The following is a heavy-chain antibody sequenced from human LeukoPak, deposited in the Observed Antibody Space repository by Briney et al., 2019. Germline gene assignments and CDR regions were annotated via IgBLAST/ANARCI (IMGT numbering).Heavy chain of an antibody. CDR1: GFTFSSYA. CDR2: ISGSGGST. Sequence: GGSLRLSCAASGFTFSSYAMSWVRQAPGKGLEWVSAISGSGGSTYYADSVKGRFTISRDNSKNTLYLQMNSLRAEDTAVYYCAKEYSSSFVAGSFAFDIWGQGAMVTVSS. CDR3: AKEYSSSFVAGSFAFDI. J-gene: IGHJ3*02. V-gene: IGHV3-23*01. D-gene: IGHD6-6*01.